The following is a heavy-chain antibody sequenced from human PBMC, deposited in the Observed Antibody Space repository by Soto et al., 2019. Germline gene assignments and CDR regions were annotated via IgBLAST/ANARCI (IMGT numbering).Heavy chain of an antibody. D-gene: IGHD1-1*01. CDR3: ARSQMERRRYGMDV. J-gene: IGHJ6*02. CDR1: GFTFSTFA. CDR2: MSYDESNE. Sequence: QAQLVESGGGVVQPGRSLRLSCAASGFTFSTFAMHWVRQAPGTGLEWVAVMSYDESNEYYADSVKGRFTISRDNSKNTLYLQMNSLRPEDTAVYYCARSQMERRRYGMDVWGQGTTVTVSS. V-gene: IGHV3-30-3*01.